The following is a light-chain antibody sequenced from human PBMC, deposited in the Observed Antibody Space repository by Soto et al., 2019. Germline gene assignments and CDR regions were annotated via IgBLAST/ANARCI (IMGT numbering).Light chain of an antibody. CDR1: SSDVGGYNY. J-gene: IGLJ1*01. CDR2: DVS. Sequence: QSALTQPASVSGSPGQPITISCTGTSSDVGGYNYVYWYQQHPGKAPKLMIYDVSNRPSGVSNRFSGSKSGNTASLTISGLQAEDEADYFCSSYTSSSTPYVFGTGTKLTVL. V-gene: IGLV2-14*03. CDR3: SSYTSSSTPYV.